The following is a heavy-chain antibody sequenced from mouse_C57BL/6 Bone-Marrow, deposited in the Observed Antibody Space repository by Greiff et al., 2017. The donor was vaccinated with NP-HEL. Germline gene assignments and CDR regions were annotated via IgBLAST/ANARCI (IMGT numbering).Heavy chain of an antibody. V-gene: IGHV5-15*01. D-gene: IGHD4-1*01. J-gene: IGHJ1*03. CDR2: ISNLAYSI. Sequence: DVMLVESGGGLVQPGGSLKLSCAASGFTFSDYGMAWVRQAPRKGPEWVAFISNLAYSIYYADTVTGRFTISRENAKNTLYLEMSSLRSEDTAMYYCARKGDWDVGYFDVWGTGTTVTVSS. CDR3: ARKGDWDVGYFDV. CDR1: GFTFSDYG.